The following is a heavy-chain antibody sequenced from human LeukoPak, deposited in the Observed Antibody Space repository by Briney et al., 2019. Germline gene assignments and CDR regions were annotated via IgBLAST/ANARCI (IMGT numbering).Heavy chain of an antibody. CDR3: ARVPIYYDSSGPERYYFDY. CDR1: GGSISTYY. V-gene: IGHV4-59*08. J-gene: IGHJ4*02. CDR2: IYYSGST. Sequence: ASETLSLTCTVSGGSISTYYWSWIRQPPGKGLEWIGYIYYSGSTNYNPSLKSRVTISVDTSKNQFSLKLSSVTAADTAVYYCARVPIYYDSSGPERYYFDYWGQGTLVTVSS. D-gene: IGHD3-22*01.